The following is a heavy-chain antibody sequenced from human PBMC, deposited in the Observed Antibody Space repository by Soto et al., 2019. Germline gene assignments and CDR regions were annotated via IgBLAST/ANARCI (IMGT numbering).Heavy chain of an antibody. CDR2: ISYDGSNK. CDR3: AKVSGIYGSGSYDY. D-gene: IGHD3-10*01. V-gene: IGHV3-30*18. J-gene: IGHJ4*02. CDR1: KFTFSTYA. Sequence: PGGSLRLSCAASKFTFSTYAMTWVRQAPGKGLEWVAVISYDGSNKYYADSVKGRFTISRDNSKNTLYLQMNSLRAEDTAVYYCAKVSGIYGSGSYDYWGQGTLVTVSS.